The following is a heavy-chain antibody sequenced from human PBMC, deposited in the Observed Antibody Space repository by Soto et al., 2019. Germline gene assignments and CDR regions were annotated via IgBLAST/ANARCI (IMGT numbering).Heavy chain of an antibody. V-gene: IGHV4-39*01. Sequence: PSETLSLTCTVSGGSISSGDYFWAWIRQPPGKGLEWIGTISYNGTTYFNPSLKSRVTISVDTSKNQFSLTLSSVTAADTAVYYCARRYSNPPRRSYYYYYYYMDVWGKGTTVTVSS. CDR2: ISYNGTT. D-gene: IGHD4-4*01. CDR3: ARRYSNPPRRSYYYYYYYMDV. CDR1: GGSISSGDYF. J-gene: IGHJ6*03.